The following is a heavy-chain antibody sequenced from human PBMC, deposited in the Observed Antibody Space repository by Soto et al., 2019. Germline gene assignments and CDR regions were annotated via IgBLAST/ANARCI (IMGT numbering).Heavy chain of an antibody. CDR3: AKALLDY. V-gene: IGHV3-30*18. CDR1: GFTFSSYG. CDR2: ISYDGSNK. Sequence: QVQLVESGGGVVQPGRSLRLSCAASGFTFSSYGMHWVRQAPGKGLEWVAVISYDGSNKYYADSVKGRFTISRDNSKNMLYLQMNSLRAEDTAVYYCAKALLDYWGQGTLVTVSS. J-gene: IGHJ4*02.